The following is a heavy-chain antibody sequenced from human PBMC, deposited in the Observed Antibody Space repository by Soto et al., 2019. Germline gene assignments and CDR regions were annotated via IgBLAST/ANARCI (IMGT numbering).Heavy chain of an antibody. CDR1: GFTFSDSA. D-gene: IGHD4-17*01. J-gene: IGHJ4*02. CDR3: SRHGAAVTSFDY. CDR2: IRSRANSYAT. Sequence: EVQLVESGGGLVQPGGSLKLSCAASGFTFSDSAIHWVRQTAEKGLEWVGRIRSRANSYATAYAASLKGRFTISRDDSKNTAYLQMNSLNTDDTAVYCCSRHGAAVTSFDYWGQGTLVTVSS. V-gene: IGHV3-73*01.